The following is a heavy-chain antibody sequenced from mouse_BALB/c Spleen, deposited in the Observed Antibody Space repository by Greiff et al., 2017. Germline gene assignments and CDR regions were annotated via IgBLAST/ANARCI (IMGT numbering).Heavy chain of an antibody. J-gene: IGHJ3*01. CDR1: GFTFSDYY. CDR2: ISDGGSYT. V-gene: IGHV5-4*02. Sequence: EVNVVESGGGLVKPGGSLKLSCAASGFTFSDYYMYWVRQTPEKRLEWVATISDGGSYTYYPDSVKGRFTISRDNAKNNLYLQMSSLKSEDTAMYYCARDGGLRGGGFGFAYWGQGTLVTVSA. CDR3: ARDGGLRGGGFGFAY. D-gene: IGHD2-2*01.